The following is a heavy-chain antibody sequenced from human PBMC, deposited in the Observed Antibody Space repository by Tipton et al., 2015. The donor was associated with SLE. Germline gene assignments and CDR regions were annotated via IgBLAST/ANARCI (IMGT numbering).Heavy chain of an antibody. D-gene: IGHD2-21*01. CDR1: GFTFSSYG. J-gene: IGHJ5*02. CDR2: IRYDGSSK. V-gene: IGHV3-30*02. Sequence: GSLRLSCAASGFTFSSYGMHWVRQAPGKGLEWVTFIRYDGSSKDYADSVKGRFSISRDNSKNTLYLEMNSLRTEDTGVYYCAAEGCDGDCFPNRFDPWGQGTLVTVSS. CDR3: AAEGCDGDCFPNRFDP.